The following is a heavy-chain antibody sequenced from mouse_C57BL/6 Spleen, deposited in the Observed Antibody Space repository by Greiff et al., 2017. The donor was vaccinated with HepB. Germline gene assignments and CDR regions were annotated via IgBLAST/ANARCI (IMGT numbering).Heavy chain of an antibody. V-gene: IGHV5-9*01. CDR2: ISGGGGNT. D-gene: IGHD3-2*01. Sequence: EVKVVESGGGLVKPGGSLKLSCAASGFTFSSYTMSWVRQTPEKRLEWVATISGGGGNTYYPDSVKGRFTISRDNAKNTLYLQMSSLRSEDTALYYCARALDSSPDYWGQGTTLTVSS. CDR3: ARALDSSPDY. J-gene: IGHJ2*01. CDR1: GFTFSSYT.